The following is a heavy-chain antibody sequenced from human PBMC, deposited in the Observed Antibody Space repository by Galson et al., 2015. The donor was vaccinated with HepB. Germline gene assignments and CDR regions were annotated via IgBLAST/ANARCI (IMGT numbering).Heavy chain of an antibody. CDR1: GYTFTNSY. V-gene: IGHV1-46*03. CDR2: INPSGGST. Sequence: SVKVSCKASGYTFTNSYIHWVRQAPGQGLEWMGIINPSGGSTTYAQTLQGRVTLTRDTSTSTVNMELSSLRSEDTAVYYCAREGGYCRTTRCYGGWFDPWGQGTLVTVSS. CDR3: AREGGYCRTTRCYGGWFDP. J-gene: IGHJ5*02. D-gene: IGHD2-2*01.